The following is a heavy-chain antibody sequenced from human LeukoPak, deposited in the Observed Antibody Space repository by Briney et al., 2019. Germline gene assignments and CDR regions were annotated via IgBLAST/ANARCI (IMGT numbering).Heavy chain of an antibody. Sequence: APVKVSCKASGYTFTVYYIHWVRQAPGQGLEWMGWINPNSGGTSYAPKFQGRVTMTRDTSISTAYMELIRLTSDDTAVYYCARGGEVCSSTSCYRGHEYWGQGTLVTVSS. CDR2: INPNSGGT. J-gene: IGHJ4*02. CDR1: GYTFTVYY. V-gene: IGHV1-2*02. CDR3: ARGGEVCSSTSCYRGHEY. D-gene: IGHD2-2*01.